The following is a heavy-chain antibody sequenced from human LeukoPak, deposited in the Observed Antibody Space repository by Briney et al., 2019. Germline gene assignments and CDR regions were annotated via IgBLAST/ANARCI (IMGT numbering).Heavy chain of an antibody. J-gene: IGHJ3*02. CDR1: GFTFNDYW. Sequence: PGGSLRLSCAGSGFTFNDYWMSWVRQAPGKGLQWVANIKPDGSDKYYVDSVKGRFTISRDNARNSLYLQMNSLRAEDTAVYYCARDRRGGAFDIWGQGTMVTVSS. V-gene: IGHV3-7*01. CDR2: IKPDGSDK. CDR3: ARDRRGGAFDI. D-gene: IGHD3-16*01.